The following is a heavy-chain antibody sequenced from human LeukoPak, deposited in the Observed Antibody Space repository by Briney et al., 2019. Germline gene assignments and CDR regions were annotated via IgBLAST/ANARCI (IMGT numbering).Heavy chain of an antibody. J-gene: IGHJ4*02. Sequence: SETLSLTCTVSGGSVSSGSYYWSWIRQPPGKGLEWIGYIYYSGSTNYNPSLKSRVTISVDTSKNQFSLKLSSVTAADTAVYYCAREGYDSSGYYALDYWGQGTLVTVSS. CDR3: AREGYDSSGYYALDY. CDR1: GGSVSSGSYY. CDR2: IYYSGST. D-gene: IGHD3-22*01. V-gene: IGHV4-61*01.